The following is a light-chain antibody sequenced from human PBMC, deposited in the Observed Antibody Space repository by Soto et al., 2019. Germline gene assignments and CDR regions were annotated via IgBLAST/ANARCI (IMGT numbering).Light chain of an antibody. V-gene: IGKV3-11*01. J-gene: IGKJ1*01. Sequence: IVLTQSPSTLSSFPFYRVTLSFMSIQYINTRLSFYHHRPGQAPRPPIYQTSLRAAGIPARFSASGSGTDFTLTISDLKPEDFAIYYCHQRQSWPRTFGQGTEVDIK. CDR1: QYINTR. CDR3: HQRQSWPRT. CDR2: QTS.